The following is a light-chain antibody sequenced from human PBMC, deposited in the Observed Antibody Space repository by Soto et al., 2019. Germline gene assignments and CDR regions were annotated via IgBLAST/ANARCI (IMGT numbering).Light chain of an antibody. CDR1: TSDFCFYKY. J-gene: IGLJ1*01. Sequence: SALTQPASVSGAPGPAITISCTGTTSDFCFYKYFSWYQHHPGKAPKLLIYEVTNRHSGVSNRFSGSKSGNTASLTISGLQAEAEADYYCSSYTSSTDYVFGTGTKVTVL. CDR3: SSYTSSTDYV. CDR2: EVT. V-gene: IGLV2-14*01.